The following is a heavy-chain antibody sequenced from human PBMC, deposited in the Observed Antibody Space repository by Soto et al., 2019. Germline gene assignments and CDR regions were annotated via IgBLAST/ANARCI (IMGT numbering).Heavy chain of an antibody. CDR2: ISSSSSTI. Sequence: PGGSLRLSCAASGFTFSSYSMNWVRQAPGKGLEWVSYISSSSSTIYYADSVKGRFTISRDNAKNSLYLQMNSLRDEDTAVYYCARDLPHSSSQSQLDYWGQGTLVTVSS. CDR3: ARDLPHSSSQSQLDY. D-gene: IGHD6-13*01. CDR1: GFTFSSYS. J-gene: IGHJ4*02. V-gene: IGHV3-48*02.